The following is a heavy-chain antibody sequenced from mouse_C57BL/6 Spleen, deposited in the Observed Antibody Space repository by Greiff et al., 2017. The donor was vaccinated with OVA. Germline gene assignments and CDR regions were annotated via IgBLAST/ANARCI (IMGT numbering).Heavy chain of an antibody. CDR1: GYTFTSYW. CDR3: ATNYDYDDFDY. J-gene: IGHJ2*01. Sequence: QVQLQQPGAELVKPGASVKVSCKASGYTFTSYWMHWVKQRPGQGLEWIGRIHPSDSDTNYNQKFKGKATLTVDKSSSTAYMQLSSLTSEDSAVYYCATNYDYDDFDYLGQGTTLTVSS. CDR2: IHPSDSDT. D-gene: IGHD2-4*01. V-gene: IGHV1-74*01.